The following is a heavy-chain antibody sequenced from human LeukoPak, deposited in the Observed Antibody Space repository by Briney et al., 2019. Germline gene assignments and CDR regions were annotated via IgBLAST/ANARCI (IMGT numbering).Heavy chain of an antibody. CDR3: ARDQYWNPDS. V-gene: IGHV3-33*01. J-gene: IGHJ4*02. Sequence: GGSLRLSCAASGFTFSDFNMHWVRQAPGKGLEWVAFLWSGGGNECYADSVKGRFTISRDNSKNTLYLQMTSLRAEHTAVYYCARDQYWNPDSWGQGTLVTVSS. CDR1: GFTFSDFN. D-gene: IGHD1-1*01. CDR2: LWSGGGNE.